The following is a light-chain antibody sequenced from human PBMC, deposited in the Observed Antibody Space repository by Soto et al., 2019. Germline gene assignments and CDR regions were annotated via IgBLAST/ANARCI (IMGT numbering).Light chain of an antibody. J-gene: IGKJ1*01. CDR3: QQYGSSRTWT. V-gene: IGKV3-20*01. Sequence: EIVXTXXPXTLSLSPGERATLSCRASQSVSSSYLAWYQQKPGQAPRLLIYGTSSRATGIPDRFSGSGSGTDFTLTISRLEPEDFAVYYCQQYGSSRTWTFGQGTKVEIK. CDR2: GTS. CDR1: QSVSSSY.